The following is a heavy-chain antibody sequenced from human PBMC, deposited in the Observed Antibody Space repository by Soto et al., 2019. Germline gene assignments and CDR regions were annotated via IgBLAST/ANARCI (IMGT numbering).Heavy chain of an antibody. V-gene: IGHV3-23*01. D-gene: IGHD2-15*01. CDR1: GFTFSNYA. J-gene: IGHJ4*02. CDR2: ISGSDGRT. Sequence: GGSLRLSCAASGFTFSNYAMNWVRQAPGKGLEWVSGISGSDGRTYYAVSVRGRFTISRDNSKNMLYLQVNRLRAEDTAVYYCAKTDIVVVLTAAGVANYFDYWGQGTRVTVSS. CDR3: AKTDIVVVLTAAGVANYFDY.